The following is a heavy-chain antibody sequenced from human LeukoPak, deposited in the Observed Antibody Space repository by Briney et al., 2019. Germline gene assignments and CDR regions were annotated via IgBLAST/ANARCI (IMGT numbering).Heavy chain of an antibody. D-gene: IGHD2-15*01. J-gene: IGHJ4*02. Sequence: PSETLSLTCTVSGGSISSSYWSWIRQPPGKGLEWIGYIYYSGSTNYNPSLKSRVTISVDTSKNKFSPKLTSVTAADTAVYYCARGGAYCSGGSCYLFDYWGQGTLVTVSS. V-gene: IGHV4-59*01. CDR3: ARGGAYCSGGSCYLFDY. CDR1: GGSISSSY. CDR2: IYYSGST.